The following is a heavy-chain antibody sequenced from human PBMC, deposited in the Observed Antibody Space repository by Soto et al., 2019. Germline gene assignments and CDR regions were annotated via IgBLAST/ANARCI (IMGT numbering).Heavy chain of an antibody. CDR2: IYYSGST. Sequence: PSETLSLTCTVSGGSVSSGSYYWSWIRQPPGKGLEWIGYIYYSGSTNYNPSLKSRVTILVDTSKNQFSLKLSSVTAADTAVYYCARVASLGYYDSSGFDYWGQGTLVTVSS. J-gene: IGHJ4*02. D-gene: IGHD3-22*01. CDR3: ARVASLGYYDSSGFDY. V-gene: IGHV4-61*01. CDR1: GGSVSSGSYY.